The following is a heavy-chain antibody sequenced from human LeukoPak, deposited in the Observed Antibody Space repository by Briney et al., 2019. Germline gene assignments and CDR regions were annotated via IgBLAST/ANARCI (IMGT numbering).Heavy chain of an antibody. D-gene: IGHD6-13*01. J-gene: IGHJ4*02. V-gene: IGHV4-59*01. CDR3: ARFSSSWSFDY. CDR2: IYYSGST. CDR1: GGSISSYY. Sequence: KTSETLSLTCTVSGGSISSYYWSWIRQPPGKGLEWIGYIYYSGSTNYNPSLKSRATISVDTSKNQFSLKLSSVTAADTAVYYCARFSSSWSFDYWGQGTLVTVSS.